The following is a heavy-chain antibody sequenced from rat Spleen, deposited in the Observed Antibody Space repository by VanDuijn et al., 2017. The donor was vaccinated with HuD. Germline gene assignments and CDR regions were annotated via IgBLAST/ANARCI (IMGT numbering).Heavy chain of an antibody. CDR1: GFSLTDYS. D-gene: IGHD1-2*01. CDR2: MWSGGNT. Sequence: EVQLKESGPGLVQSSQTLSLTCTVSGFSLTDYSVHWVRQPPGKGLEWMGIMWSGGNTVYNSVLKSRLSISRDTSKSQVFLKMNSLQTEDTAIYYCTRAYYYSTYNVMDAWGQGGSVTVSS. CDR3: TRAYYYSTYNVMDA. V-gene: IGHV2S63*01. J-gene: IGHJ4*01.